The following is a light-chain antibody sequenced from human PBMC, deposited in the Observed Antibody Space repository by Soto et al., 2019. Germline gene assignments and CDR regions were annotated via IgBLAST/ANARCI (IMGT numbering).Light chain of an antibody. Sequence: DIQMTQSPSTLSASIGDRVTITCRASESMSSWLAWYQQRPGKAPKLRVYDVSSLESGVLSRFSGSGSGTEFTLPISSLHPDDFATYYCQHYNNWSLTFSGGTQV. J-gene: IGKJ4*01. CDR3: QHYNNWSLT. V-gene: IGKV1-5*01. CDR2: DVS. CDR1: ESMSSW.